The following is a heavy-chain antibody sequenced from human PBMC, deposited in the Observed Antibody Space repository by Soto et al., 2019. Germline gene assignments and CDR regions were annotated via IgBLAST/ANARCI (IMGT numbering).Heavy chain of an antibody. V-gene: IGHV4-34*01. CDR3: STRAYDTNGYYRFDP. Sequence: SETLSLTCAVYGGSFSGHSWTWIRQSPGKGLEWIGDINHSGRVNYSPSLKSRVTISLDTSKNQFSLTLSAVTAEDTAMYYCSTRAYDTNGYYRFDPWGQGTLVTVSS. J-gene: IGHJ5*01. CDR2: INHSGRV. CDR1: GGSFSGHS. D-gene: IGHD3-22*01.